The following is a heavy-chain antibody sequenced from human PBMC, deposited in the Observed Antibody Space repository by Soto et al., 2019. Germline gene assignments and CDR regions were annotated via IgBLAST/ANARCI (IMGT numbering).Heavy chain of an antibody. CDR3: AKVVRFLEWSDAFDI. CDR1: GFTFGSYG. Sequence: PGGSLRLSCAASGFTFGSYGMHWVRQAPGKGLEWVAVISYDGSNKYYADSVKGRFTISRDNSKNTLYLQMNSLRAEDTAVYYCAKVVRFLEWSDAFDIWGQGTMVTVSS. CDR2: ISYDGSNK. J-gene: IGHJ3*02. D-gene: IGHD3-3*01. V-gene: IGHV3-30*18.